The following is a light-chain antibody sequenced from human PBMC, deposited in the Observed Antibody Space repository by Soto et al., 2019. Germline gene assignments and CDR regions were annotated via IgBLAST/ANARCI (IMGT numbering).Light chain of an antibody. Sequence: QSALTQPASVSGSPGQSITISCTGSGRDIGAYDYVSWYQQHPGKAPKLIIYGVKNGPSGVSNRFSASKSAFTASLTISGLQTEDEADYYCSSYTTSYFYVFGPGTKLTVL. CDR1: GRDIGAYDY. CDR3: SSYTTSYFYV. CDR2: GVK. J-gene: IGLJ1*01. V-gene: IGLV2-14*01.